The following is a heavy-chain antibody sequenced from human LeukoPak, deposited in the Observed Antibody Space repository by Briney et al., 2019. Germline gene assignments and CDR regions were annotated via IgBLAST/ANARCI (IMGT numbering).Heavy chain of an antibody. Sequence: GGSLRLPCAASGFIFSSYAMSWVRQAPGKGLEWVSVISGSGGSTYYADSVKGRFTIYRDNSENTLYLQMNSLRAEDTAVYYCAKQVGNTYYSMDYWGQGTLVTVSS. J-gene: IGHJ4*02. D-gene: IGHD2/OR15-2a*01. CDR2: ISGSGGST. CDR1: GFIFSSYA. CDR3: AKQVGNTYYSMDY. V-gene: IGHV3-23*01.